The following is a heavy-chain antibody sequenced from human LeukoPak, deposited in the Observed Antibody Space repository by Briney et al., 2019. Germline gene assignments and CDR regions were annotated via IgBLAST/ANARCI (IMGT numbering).Heavy chain of an antibody. Sequence: PSETLSLTCTVSGGSISSYYWSWIRQPPGKGLEWIGYIYYSGSTNYNPSLKSRVTTSVDTSKNQFSLKLSSVTAADTAVYYCARVRGSSGWYFDYWGQGTLVTVSS. CDR2: IYYSGST. CDR1: GGSISSYY. D-gene: IGHD6-19*01. J-gene: IGHJ4*02. CDR3: ARVRGSSGWYFDY. V-gene: IGHV4-59*01.